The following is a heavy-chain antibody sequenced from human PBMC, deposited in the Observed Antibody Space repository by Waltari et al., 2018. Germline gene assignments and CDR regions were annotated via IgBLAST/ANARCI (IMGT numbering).Heavy chain of an antibody. V-gene: IGHV3-21*01. CDR3: ARDPYDFWSGYRPSYYMDV. Sequence: EVQLVESGGGLVKPGGSLRLSCAASGFTFSSYSMNWVRKAPGKGLEWVSSISSSSSYIYYADSVKGRFTISRDNAKNSLYLQMNSLRAEDTAVYYCARDPYDFWSGYRPSYYMDVWGKGTTVTISS. CDR1: GFTFSSYS. CDR2: ISSSSSYI. J-gene: IGHJ6*03. D-gene: IGHD3-3*01.